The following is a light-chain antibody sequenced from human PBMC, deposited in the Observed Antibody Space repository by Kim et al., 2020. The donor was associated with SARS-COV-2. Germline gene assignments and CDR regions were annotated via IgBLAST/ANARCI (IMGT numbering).Light chain of an antibody. CDR3: QQSYSSLYT. Sequence: SASGGDRVTITCRASQSISSYLNWYQQKPGKAPKLLIYTTSTLMTGVPSRFSGSGSGTDFTLTISSLQREDSATYYCQQSYSSLYTFGQGTKLEI. J-gene: IGKJ2*01. CDR2: TTS. CDR1: QSISSY. V-gene: IGKV1-39*01.